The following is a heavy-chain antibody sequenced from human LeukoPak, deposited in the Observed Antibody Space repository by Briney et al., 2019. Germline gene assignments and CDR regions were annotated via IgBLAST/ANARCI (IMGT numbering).Heavy chain of an antibody. J-gene: IGHJ4*02. V-gene: IGHV3-74*01. CDR3: TRVAGSGSVD. CDR2: INSDASTT. D-gene: IGHD1-26*01. Sequence: GGSLRLSCAASGFTFSSYWMHWVRQAPGKGLVWVSRINSDASTTSYADSVKGRFAISRDNAKNTLHLQMNSLRAEDTAVYYCTRVAGSGSVDWGQGTLVTVSS. CDR1: GFTFSSYW.